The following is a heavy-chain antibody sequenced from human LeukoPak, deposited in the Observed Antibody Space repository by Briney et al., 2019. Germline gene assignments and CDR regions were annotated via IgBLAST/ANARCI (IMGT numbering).Heavy chain of an antibody. D-gene: IGHD3-22*01. V-gene: IGHV1-46*01. Sequence: ASVKVSCKASGGTFSSYAISWVRQAPGQGLEWMGIIIPGGGGTTYAQKFQGRVTMTRDMSTSTVYMELSNLRSEDTAVYYCARDMSRGLYYDSSYFDYWGQGTLVTVSS. CDR1: GGTFSSYA. CDR2: IIPGGGGT. CDR3: ARDMSRGLYYDSSYFDY. J-gene: IGHJ4*02.